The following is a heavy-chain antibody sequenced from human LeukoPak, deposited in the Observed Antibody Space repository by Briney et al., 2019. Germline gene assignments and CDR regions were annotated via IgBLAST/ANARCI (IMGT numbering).Heavy chain of an antibody. CDR1: GFTFTNNW. J-gene: IGHJ4*02. CDR3: ARDKLIDY. CDR2: INQDGSEK. Sequence: GGSLRLSCAASGFTFTNNWMSWVRQAPGKGLEWVANINQDGSEKYYVDSVKGRFTISRDNAKNSLFLQTNSLRAEDTAVYYCARDKLIDYWGQGTLVTVSS. V-gene: IGHV3-7*03.